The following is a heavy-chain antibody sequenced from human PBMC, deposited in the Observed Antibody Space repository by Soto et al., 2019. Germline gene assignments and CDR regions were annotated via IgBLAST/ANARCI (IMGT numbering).Heavy chain of an antibody. D-gene: IGHD3-16*01. CDR1: GYIIKNYW. CDR3: FRGGVTSRTFDY. CDR2: IFPDDSDT. V-gene: IGHV5-51*01. Sequence: GESLKISCKASGYIIKNYWIGWVRQMPGQGLEWMGIIFPDDSDTRYSPSFQGHVTISVDKSISTAYVQWSSLKASDSAIYYCFRGGVTSRTFDYWGQGTLVPAPQ. J-gene: IGHJ4*02.